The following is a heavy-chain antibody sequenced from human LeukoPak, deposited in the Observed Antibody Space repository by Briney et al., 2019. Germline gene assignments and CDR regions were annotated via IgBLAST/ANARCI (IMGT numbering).Heavy chain of an antibody. D-gene: IGHD3-22*01. CDR3: ARVVVIESYYYYYMDV. CDR1: GGTFSSYA. CDR2: IIPIFGTA. Sequence: EASVKVSCKASGGTFSSYAISWVRQAPGQGLEWMGGIIPIFGTANYAQKFQGRVTITTDESTSTAYMELSSLRSEDTAVNYCARVVVIESYYYYYMDVWGKGTTVTVSS. J-gene: IGHJ6*03. V-gene: IGHV1-69*05.